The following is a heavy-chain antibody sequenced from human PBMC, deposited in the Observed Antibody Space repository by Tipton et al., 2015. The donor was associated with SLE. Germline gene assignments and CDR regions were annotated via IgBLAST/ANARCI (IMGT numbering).Heavy chain of an antibody. D-gene: IGHD2-2*01. CDR2: IYYSGST. CDR3: ARVPAFYYYYMDV. Sequence: LRLSCAASGFAFSIYGMHWIRQPPGRGLEWIGYIYYSGSTNYNPSLKSRVTISVDTSKNQFSLKLSSVTAADTAVYYCARVPAFYYYYMDVWGKGTTVTVSS. V-gene: IGHV4-59*01. CDR1: GFAFSIYG. J-gene: IGHJ6*03.